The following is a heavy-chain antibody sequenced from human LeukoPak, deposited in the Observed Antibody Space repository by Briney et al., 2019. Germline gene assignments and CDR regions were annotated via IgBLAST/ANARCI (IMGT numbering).Heavy chain of an antibody. V-gene: IGHV3-23*01. J-gene: IGHJ4*02. Sequence: GGSLRLSCTGSGFTFGDHSMSWVRQAPGKGLEWVSAISGSGGSTYYADSVKGRFTISRDNSKNTLYLQMNSLRAEDTAVYYCAKDLMITFGGVIPPYYFDYWGQGTLVTVSS. D-gene: IGHD3-16*02. CDR1: GFTFGDHS. CDR3: AKDLMITFGGVIPPYYFDY. CDR2: ISGSGGST.